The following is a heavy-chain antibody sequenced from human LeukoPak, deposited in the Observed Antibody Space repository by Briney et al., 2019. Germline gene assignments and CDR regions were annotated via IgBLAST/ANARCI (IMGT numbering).Heavy chain of an antibody. CDR2: ISGSGGST. D-gene: IGHD4-17*01. V-gene: IGHV3-23*01. CDR3: AKDRSGPYGDYDPLFDY. CDR1: GFTFSSYA. J-gene: IGHJ4*02. Sequence: GGSLRLSCAASGFTFSSYAMSWVRQAPGKGLEWVSAISGSGGSTYYADSVKGRFTTSRDNSKNTLYLQMNSLRAEDTAVYYCAKDRSGPYGDYDPLFDYWGQGTLVTVSS.